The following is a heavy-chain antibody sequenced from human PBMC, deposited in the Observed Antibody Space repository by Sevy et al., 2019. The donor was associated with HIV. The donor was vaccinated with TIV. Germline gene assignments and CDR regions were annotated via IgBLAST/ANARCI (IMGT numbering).Heavy chain of an antibody. D-gene: IGHD6-19*01. CDR2: ISHSGGT. V-gene: IGHV4-34*01. J-gene: IGHJ2*01. CDR1: GGSFSGYY. Sequence: SETLSLSCAVYGGSFSGYYWSWIRQPPGKGLEWIGEISHSGGTNYNPSLKSRVTISADTSKNQFSLQLSSVTAADPAVYYCARLRIVVAGTGYFDLWGRGTPVTVSS. CDR3: ARLRIVVAGTGYFDL.